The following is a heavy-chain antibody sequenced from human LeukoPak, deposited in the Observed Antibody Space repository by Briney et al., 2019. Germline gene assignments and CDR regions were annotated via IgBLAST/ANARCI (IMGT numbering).Heavy chain of an antibody. V-gene: IGHV1-18*01. J-gene: IGHJ4*02. CDR1: GYTFTNYG. Sequence: ASVKVSCKASGYTFTNYGISWVRQAPGQGLEWMGWISTYNGNTNYAQKLQGRVTMTTDTSTSTAYMELRRLRSGDTAVYYCASVVVILFDYWGQGTLVTVSS. CDR3: ASVVVILFDY. CDR2: ISTYNGNT. D-gene: IGHD3-22*01.